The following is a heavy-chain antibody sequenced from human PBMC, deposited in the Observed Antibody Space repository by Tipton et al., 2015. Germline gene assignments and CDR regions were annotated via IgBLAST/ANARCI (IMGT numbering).Heavy chain of an antibody. J-gene: IGHJ6*02. CDR1: GTSLSGFY. V-gene: IGHV4-59*01. D-gene: IGHD1-1*01. CDR3: ARENAYYYGMDV. Sequence: LRLSCTVSGTSLSGFYWTWIRQPPGKGLEWIGYIRYSGGTNYKPSLRGRVSISLDMSKNQFSLKLRSVTAADTAMYFCARENAYYYGMDVWGQGTTVTVSS. CDR2: IRYSGGT.